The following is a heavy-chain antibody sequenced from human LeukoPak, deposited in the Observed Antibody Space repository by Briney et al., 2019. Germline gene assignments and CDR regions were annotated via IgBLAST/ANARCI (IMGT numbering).Heavy chain of an antibody. Sequence: SETLSPTCTVSGGSISSSSYYWGWIRQPPGKGLEWIGSIYYRGITYYNPSLKSRVTISVDTSKNQFSLKLSSVTAADTAVYYCARVVYDSSTYPKSYFDFWGQGTLVTVSS. CDR1: GGSISSSSYY. D-gene: IGHD3-22*01. CDR2: IYYRGIT. J-gene: IGHJ4*02. CDR3: ARVVYDSSTYPKSYFDF. V-gene: IGHV4-39*07.